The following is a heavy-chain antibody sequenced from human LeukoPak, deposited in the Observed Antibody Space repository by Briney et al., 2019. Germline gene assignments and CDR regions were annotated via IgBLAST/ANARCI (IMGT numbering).Heavy chain of an antibody. CDR1: GFTFSRYW. Sequence: GGSLRLSCAASGFTFSRYWMHWVRQAPGKGLVWVSRINTDGSSTSYADSVKGRFTISRDNSKNTLYLQMNSLRAEDTAVYYCAKRSSTRGFDYWGQGTLVTASS. CDR3: AKRSSTRGFDY. V-gene: IGHV3-74*01. J-gene: IGHJ4*02. D-gene: IGHD5/OR15-5a*01. CDR2: INTDGSST.